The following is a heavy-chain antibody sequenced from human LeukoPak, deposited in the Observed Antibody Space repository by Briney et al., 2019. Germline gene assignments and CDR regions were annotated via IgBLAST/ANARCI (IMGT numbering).Heavy chain of an antibody. D-gene: IGHD3-22*01. CDR3: ARDRNYYDSSGYSRYYYYYMDV. V-gene: IGHV1-46*01. J-gene: IGHJ6*03. CDR2: INPSGGST. CDR1: GYTFTNYY. Sequence: EASVKVSCKASGYTFTNYYMHWVRQAPGQGLQWMGIINPSGGSTNYAQKFQGRVTMTRDMSTSTVYMELSSLRSEDTVVYYCARDRNYYDSSGYSRYYYYYMDVWGKGTTVTVSS.